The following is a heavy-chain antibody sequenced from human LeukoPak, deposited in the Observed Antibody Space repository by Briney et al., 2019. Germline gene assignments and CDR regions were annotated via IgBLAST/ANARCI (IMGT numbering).Heavy chain of an antibody. Sequence: SGGSLRLSCATSGFTFSNYAVSWVRQAPGKGLEWVSSISGSGGTTYYADSVKGRFTISRDNSKNTLYLQMNSLRAEDTAVYYCASEKFHTGSHTTPDYWGQGTLVTVSS. CDR3: ASEKFHTGSHTTPDY. CDR1: GFTFSNYA. D-gene: IGHD1-26*01. V-gene: IGHV3-23*01. J-gene: IGHJ4*02. CDR2: ISGSGGTT.